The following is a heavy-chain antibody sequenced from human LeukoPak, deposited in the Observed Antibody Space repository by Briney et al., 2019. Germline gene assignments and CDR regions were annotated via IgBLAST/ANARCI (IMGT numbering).Heavy chain of an antibody. V-gene: IGHV4-61*01. D-gene: IGHD3-10*01. CDR2: IYYSGST. CDR1: GGSISSDKYY. CDR3: ARDRLPTYYYGSGSPNWFDP. Sequence: SETLSLTCTVSGGSISSDKYYWGWIRQPPGKGLEWIGYIYYSGSTNYNPSLKSRVTISVDTSKNQFSLKLSSVTAADTAVYYCARDRLPTYYYGSGSPNWFDPWGQGTLVTVSS. J-gene: IGHJ5*02.